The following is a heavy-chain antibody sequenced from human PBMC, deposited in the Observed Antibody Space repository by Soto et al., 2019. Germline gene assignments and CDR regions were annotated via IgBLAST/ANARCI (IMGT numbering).Heavy chain of an antibody. Sequence: GGSLRLSCAASGFPFSSYAMSWVRQAPGKVLEWVSAISGSGGSTYYADSLKGRFTISRDNSKNTLYLQMNSLRAEGTAVYYCARTLTTREYYFDYWGQGTLVTVSS. CDR1: GFPFSSYA. J-gene: IGHJ4*02. D-gene: IGHD4-4*01. CDR3: ARTLTTREYYFDY. CDR2: ISGSGGST. V-gene: IGHV3-23*01.